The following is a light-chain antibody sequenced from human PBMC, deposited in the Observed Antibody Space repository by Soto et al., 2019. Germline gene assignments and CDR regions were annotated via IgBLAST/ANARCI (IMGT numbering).Light chain of an antibody. J-gene: IGKJ4*01. CDR3: QQSYNTSLT. CDR1: QNVGTY. Sequence: DIQMTQSPSSLSASVGDRITITCRASQNVGTYLSWYQQRSGKAPKLLIYAALNLQSGVSSRFSGSGSGTDFTLAISSLQPEDFATYFCQQSYNTSLTFGGGTKVEI. CDR2: AAL. V-gene: IGKV1-39*01.